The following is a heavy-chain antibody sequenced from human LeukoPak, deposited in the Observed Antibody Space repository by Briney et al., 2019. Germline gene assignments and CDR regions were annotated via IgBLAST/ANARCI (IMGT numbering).Heavy chain of an antibody. V-gene: IGHV3-21*01. CDR3: ARDREYYYDSSGNFDY. CDR2: TSSSSSYI. Sequence: GGSLRLSCAASGFTFSSYSMNWVRQAPGKGLEWVSSTSSSSSYIYYADSVKGRFTISRDNAKNSLYLQMNSLRAEDTAVYYCARDREYYYDSSGNFDYWGQGTLVTVSS. CDR1: GFTFSSYS. J-gene: IGHJ4*02. D-gene: IGHD3-22*01.